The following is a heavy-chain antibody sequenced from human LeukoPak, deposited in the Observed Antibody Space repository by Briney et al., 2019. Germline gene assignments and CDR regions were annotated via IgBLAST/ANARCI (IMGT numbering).Heavy chain of an antibody. Sequence: SETLSLTCTVSGYSISSGYYWGWIRQPPGKGLEWIGSIYYSGSTYYNPSLKSRVTISVDTSKNQFSLKLSSVTAADTAVYYCARVGGMTADYWGQGTLVTVSS. D-gene: IGHD2-21*02. V-gene: IGHV4-38-2*02. J-gene: IGHJ4*02. CDR3: ARVGGMTADY. CDR2: IYYSGST. CDR1: GYSISSGYY.